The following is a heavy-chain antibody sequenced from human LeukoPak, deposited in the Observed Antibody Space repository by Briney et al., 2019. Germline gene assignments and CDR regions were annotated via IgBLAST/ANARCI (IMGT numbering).Heavy chain of an antibody. J-gene: IGHJ2*01. CDR1: GGTFSSYA. Sequence: SVKVSCKASGGTFSSYAISWVRQAPGQGLEWMGRIIPIFGTGNYAQKFQGRVTITTDESTSTAYMELSSLRSEDTAVYYCARDRRTYYYDSSGPTYFDLWGRGTLVTVSS. CDR2: IIPIFGTG. D-gene: IGHD3-22*01. CDR3: ARDRRTYYYDSSGPTYFDL. V-gene: IGHV1-69*05.